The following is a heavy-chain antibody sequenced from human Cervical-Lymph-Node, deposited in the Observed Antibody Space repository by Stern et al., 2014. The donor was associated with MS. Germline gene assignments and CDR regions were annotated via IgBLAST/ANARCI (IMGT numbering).Heavy chain of an antibody. CDR3: ARGYGGNPIDY. CDR2: IYYSGST. V-gene: IGHV4-59*01. J-gene: IGHJ4*02. Sequence: QGKLQESGPGLVKPSETLALTCTVSGGSISSYYWSWSRQPPGKGMEWIVYIYYSGSTIYTPSLKSRVTISVDTSKNQFSLKLSSVTAAATAVYYCARGYGGNPIDYWGQGTLVTVSS. CDR1: GGSISSYY. D-gene: IGHD4-23*01.